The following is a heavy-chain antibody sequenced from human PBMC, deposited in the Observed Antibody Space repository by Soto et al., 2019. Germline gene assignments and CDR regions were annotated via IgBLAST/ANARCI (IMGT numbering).Heavy chain of an antibody. CDR3: ARDQADYDFWSGFYYYGMDV. CDR2: ISYDGSNK. D-gene: IGHD3-3*01. J-gene: IGHJ6*02. Sequence: GGSLRLSCAASGFTFSSYAMHWVRQAPGKGLEWVAVISYDGSNKYYADSVKGRFTISRDNSKNTLYLQMNSLRAEDTAVYYCARDQADYDFWSGFYYYGMDVWGQGTTVTVSS. CDR1: GFTFSSYA. V-gene: IGHV3-30-3*01.